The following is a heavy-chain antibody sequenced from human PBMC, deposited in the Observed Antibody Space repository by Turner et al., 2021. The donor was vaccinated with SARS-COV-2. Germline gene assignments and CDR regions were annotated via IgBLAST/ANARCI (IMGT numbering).Heavy chain of an antibody. V-gene: IGHV3-NL1*01. CDR2: IYSGGST. Sequence: QAQLVESGGGVVQPGRSLRLSCAASGFTFSSYGMHWVRQAPGKGLEWVSVIYSGGSTFYADSVKGRFTISRDNSKNTLYLQMNSLRAEDTAVYYCARDWGEYYFDYWGQGTLVTVSS. J-gene: IGHJ4*02. CDR1: GFTFSSYG. CDR3: ARDWGEYYFDY. D-gene: IGHD3-16*01.